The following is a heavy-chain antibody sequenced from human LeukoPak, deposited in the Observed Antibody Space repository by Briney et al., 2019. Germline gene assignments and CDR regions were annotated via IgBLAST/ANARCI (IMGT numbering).Heavy chain of an antibody. CDR2: ISAYNGNT. D-gene: IGHD6-13*01. V-gene: IGHV1-18*01. Sequence: ASVKVSCKASGGTFSSYAISWVRQAPGQGLEWMGWISAYNGNTNYAQKLQGRVTMTTDTSTSTAYMELRSLRSDDTAVYYCARYPIAYSSSWYGGDWFDPWGQGTLVTVSS. J-gene: IGHJ5*02. CDR3: ARYPIAYSSSWYGGDWFDP. CDR1: GGTFSSYA.